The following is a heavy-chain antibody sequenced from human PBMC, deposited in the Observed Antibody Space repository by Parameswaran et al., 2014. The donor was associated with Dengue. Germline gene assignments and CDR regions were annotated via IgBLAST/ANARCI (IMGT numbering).Heavy chain of an antibody. J-gene: IGHJ5*02. CDR2: ISYDGSNK. Sequence: VRQAPGKGLEWVAVISYDGSNKYYADSVKGRFTISRDNSKNTLYLQMNSLRAEDTAVYYCAKDKGGYDSNWFDPWGQGTLVTVSS. CDR3: AKDKGGYDSNWFDP. D-gene: IGHD5-12*01. V-gene: IGHV3-30*18.